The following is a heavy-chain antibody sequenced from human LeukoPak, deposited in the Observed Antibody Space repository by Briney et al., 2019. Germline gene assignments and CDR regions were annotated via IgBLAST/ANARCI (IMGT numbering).Heavy chain of an antibody. CDR3: AKGPYYGSGSYPYYFDY. J-gene: IGHJ4*02. CDR2: INPNSGGT. CDR1: GYTFTGYY. V-gene: IGHV1-2*06. D-gene: IGHD3-10*01. Sequence: ASVKVSCKASGYTFTGYYMHWVRQAPGQGLEWMGRINPNSGGTSYAQKFQGRVTMTRDTSISTAYMELSRLRSDDTAVYYCAKGPYYGSGSYPYYFDYWGQGTLVTVSS.